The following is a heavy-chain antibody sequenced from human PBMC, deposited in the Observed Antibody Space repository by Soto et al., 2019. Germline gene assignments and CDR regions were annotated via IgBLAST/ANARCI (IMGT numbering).Heavy chain of an antibody. CDR2: ISYDGSNK. CDR1: GFTFSSYA. D-gene: IGHD2-2*01. J-gene: IGHJ3*02. Sequence: GGSLRLSCAASGFTFSSYAMHWVRQAPGKGLEWVAVISYDGSNKYYADSVKGRFTISRDNSKNTLYLQMNSLRAEDTAVYYCARDPEGYQLLLGAFDIWGQGTMVTVSS. V-gene: IGHV3-30-3*01. CDR3: ARDPEGYQLLLGAFDI.